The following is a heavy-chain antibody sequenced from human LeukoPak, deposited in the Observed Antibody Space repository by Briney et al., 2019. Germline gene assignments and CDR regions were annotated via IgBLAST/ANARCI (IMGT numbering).Heavy chain of an antibody. CDR2: INHSGST. CDR3: ARGDQEFDY. Sequence: SETLSLTCAVYGGSFSGYYWSWIRQPPGKGLEWIGEINHSGSTNYNPSLKSRVTISVDTSKNQFALRLTSLTAADTAVYYCARGDQEFDYWGQGTRVTVS. V-gene: IGHV4-34*01. CDR1: GGSFSGYY. J-gene: IGHJ4*02.